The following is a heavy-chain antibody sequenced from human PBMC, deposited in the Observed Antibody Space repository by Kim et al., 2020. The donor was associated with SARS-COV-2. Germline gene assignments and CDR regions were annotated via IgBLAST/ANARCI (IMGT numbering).Heavy chain of an antibody. Sequence: SETLSLTCTVSGGSISSGGYYWSWIRQHPGKGLEWIGYIYYSGSTYYNPSLKSRVTISVDTSKNQFSLKLSSVTAADTAVYYCARGGEYYYDSSGYYRTDSFDYWGQGTLVTVSS. J-gene: IGHJ4*02. V-gene: IGHV4-31*03. D-gene: IGHD3-22*01. CDR3: ARGGEYYYDSSGYYRTDSFDY. CDR1: GGSISSGGYY. CDR2: IYYSGST.